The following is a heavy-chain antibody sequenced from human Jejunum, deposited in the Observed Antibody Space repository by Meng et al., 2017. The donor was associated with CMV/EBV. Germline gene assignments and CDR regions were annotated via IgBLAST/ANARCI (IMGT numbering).Heavy chain of an antibody. D-gene: IGHD2-21*01. J-gene: IGHJ4*02. CDR1: GFTFSNFG. Sequence: SGFTFSNFGMFWVRQAPGKGLEWVAFIPYDGGYKYSADSVKGRFTISRDNSKNTLYLQMNTLRPEDTAIYYCANAYSAGDCYSIDCWGQGTLVTVSS. CDR2: IPYDGGYK. V-gene: IGHV3-30*02. CDR3: ANAYSAGDCYSIDC.